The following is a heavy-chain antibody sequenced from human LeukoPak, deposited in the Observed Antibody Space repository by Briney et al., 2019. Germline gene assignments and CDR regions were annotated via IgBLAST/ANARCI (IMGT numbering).Heavy chain of an antibody. CDR3: ARTYGSSGLGYFDL. D-gene: IGHD6-13*01. J-gene: IGHJ2*01. Sequence: SETLSLTCTVSGGSISSYYWSWIRQPPGKGLEWIADIYYSGSTNYSPSLKSRLTISVDTSKNQFSLKLSSVTAADTAVYYCARTYGSSGLGYFDLWGRGTLVTVSS. V-gene: IGHV4-59*01. CDR2: IYYSGST. CDR1: GGSISSYY.